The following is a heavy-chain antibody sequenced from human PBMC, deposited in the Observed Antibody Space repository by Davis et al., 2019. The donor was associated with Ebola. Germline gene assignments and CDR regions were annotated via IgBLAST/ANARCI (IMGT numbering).Heavy chain of an antibody. CDR2: ISVRSIT. V-gene: IGHV3-23*01. J-gene: IGHJ5*02. CDR1: GFIFSSYA. Sequence: ESLKTSCAASGFIFSSYAMSWVRQAPGKGLEWVSSISVRSITYHADSVKGRFTISRDNSKNTLYLQMNSLRAEDTAVYYCAKVHPPTTVTTGWFDPWGQGTLVTVSS. CDR3: AKVHPPTTVTTGWFDP. D-gene: IGHD4-17*01.